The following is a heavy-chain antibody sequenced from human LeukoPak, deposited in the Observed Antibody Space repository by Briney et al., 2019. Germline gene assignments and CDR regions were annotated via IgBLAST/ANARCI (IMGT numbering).Heavy chain of an antibody. Sequence: SEMLSLTCTVSIDSFSTYYWSWIRQPPGKGLEWIGYIYYTGSTDYNPSLKSRVTILVDSPKNQFSLKLSSVTAADTAVYYCAKVYYYDSSGYSLYYFDHWGQGILVTVPT. D-gene: IGHD3-22*01. CDR1: IDSFSTYY. V-gene: IGHV4-59*01. J-gene: IGHJ4*02. CDR3: AKVYYYDSSGYSLYYFDH. CDR2: IYYTGST.